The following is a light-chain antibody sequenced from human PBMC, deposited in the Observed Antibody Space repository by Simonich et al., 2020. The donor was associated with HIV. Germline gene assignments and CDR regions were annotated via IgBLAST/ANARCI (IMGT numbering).Light chain of an antibody. V-gene: IGKV3D-20*01. Sequence: EVVLTQSPATLSLSPGERATLSCRASQSVSSSYLAWYQQKPGLAPRLLIYDASSRATGIPDRFSGSVSGTDFTLTISRLEPEDFAVYYCQQYGSSLTWTFGQGTKVEIK. CDR2: DAS. J-gene: IGKJ1*01. CDR3: QQYGSSLTWT. CDR1: QSVSSSY.